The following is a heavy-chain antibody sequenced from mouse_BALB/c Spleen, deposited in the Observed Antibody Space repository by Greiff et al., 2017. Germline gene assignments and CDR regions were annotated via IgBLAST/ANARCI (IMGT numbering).Heavy chain of an antibody. V-gene: IGHV1S135*01. Sequence: EVQLQQSGPELGKPGASVKISCKASGYSFTGYNMYWVKQSHRKSLEWIGYIDPYNGGTSYNQKSKGKATLTVDKSSSTAYMHLNSLTSEDSAIYYCARGLLRHYYAMDYWGQGTSVTVSS. J-gene: IGHJ4*01. CDR1: GYSFTGYN. CDR3: ARGLLRHYYAMDY. D-gene: IGHD2-3*01. CDR2: IDPYNGGT.